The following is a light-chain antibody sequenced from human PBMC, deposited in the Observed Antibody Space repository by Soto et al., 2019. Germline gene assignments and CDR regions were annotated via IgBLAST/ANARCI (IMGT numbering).Light chain of an antibody. CDR1: KSVNSN. J-gene: IGKJ5*01. V-gene: IGKV3-15*01. CDR3: QQYNSWPPIT. CDR2: DAS. Sequence: EILVSLSACTLSVSKGERATLSCRASKSVNSNLAWYQQKPCQAPSLLIYDASTRATDIPARFSGSGSGTEFTLTISSLQSEDFAVYYCQQYNSWPPITFGQGTLLEI.